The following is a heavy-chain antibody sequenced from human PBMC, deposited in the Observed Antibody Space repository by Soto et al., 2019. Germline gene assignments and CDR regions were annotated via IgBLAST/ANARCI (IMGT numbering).Heavy chain of an antibody. CDR2: IIPIFGTA. J-gene: IGHJ5*02. CDR3: ESSHLTYGSGSYLGWFDP. CDR1: GGTFSSYA. Sequence: RASVKVSCKASGGTFSSYAISWVRQAPGQGLEWMGGIIPIFGTANYAQKFQGRVTITADESTSTAYMELSSLRSEDTAVYYCESSHLTYGSGSYLGWFDPWGQGTLVTVSS. V-gene: IGHV1-69*13. D-gene: IGHD3-10*01.